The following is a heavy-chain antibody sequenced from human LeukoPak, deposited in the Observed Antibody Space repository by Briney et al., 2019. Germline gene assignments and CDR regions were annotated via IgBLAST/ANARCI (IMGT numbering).Heavy chain of an antibody. Sequence: GGSLRLSCAASGFTFSSYWMSWVRQAPGKGLEWVANIKQDGSEKYYVDSVKGRFTFSRDNAKNSLYLQMNSLRAEDTAVYYCASQVDDILTGYYWFDYWGQGTLVTVSS. CDR3: ASQVDDILTGYYWFDY. CDR2: IKQDGSEK. D-gene: IGHD3-9*01. V-gene: IGHV3-7*01. CDR1: GFTFSSYW. J-gene: IGHJ4*02.